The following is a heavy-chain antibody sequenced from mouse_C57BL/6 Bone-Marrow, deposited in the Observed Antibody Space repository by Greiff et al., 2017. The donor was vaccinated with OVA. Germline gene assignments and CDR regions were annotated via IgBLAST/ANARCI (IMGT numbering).Heavy chain of an antibody. J-gene: IGHJ3*01. CDR1: GYTFTSYW. V-gene: IGHV1-50*01. Sequence: QVQLQQPGAELVKPGASVKLSCKASGYTFTSYWMQWVKQRPGQGLEWIGEIDPSDSYTNYNQKFKGKATLTVDTSSSTAYMQLSSLTYEDSAVYYCAPYYYGSSPAWFAYWGQGTLVTVSA. CDR2: IDPSDSYT. CDR3: APYYYGSSPAWFAY. D-gene: IGHD1-1*01.